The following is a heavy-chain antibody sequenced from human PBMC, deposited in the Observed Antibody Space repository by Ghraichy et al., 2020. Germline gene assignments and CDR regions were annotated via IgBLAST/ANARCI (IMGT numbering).Heavy chain of an antibody. CDR1: GGSISSGGYS. J-gene: IGHJ6*04. CDR3: AREQDAMDV. CDR2: IYYSGRT. V-gene: IGHV4-30-4*07. Sequence: SETLSLTCAVSGGSISSGGYSWSWIRQPPGKGLEWIGYIYYSGRTYYNPSLKSRVTISVDTSKNQFALKLSSVTAADTAVYYCAREQDAMDVWGKGTTVTVSP.